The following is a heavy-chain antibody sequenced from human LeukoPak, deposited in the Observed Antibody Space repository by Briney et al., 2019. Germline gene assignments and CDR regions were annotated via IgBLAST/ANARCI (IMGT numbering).Heavy chain of an antibody. CDR2: INPKSGGT. D-gene: IGHD2-21*01. CDR1: GYTFTDYY. J-gene: IGHJ5*02. V-gene: IGHV1-2*02. CDR3: VREDDSNCYDP. Sequence: ASVRVSCKASGYTFTDYYIHWVRQAPGQGLEWMGEINPKSGGTDYAQSFQGRVTMTRDTSISTVYMELKSLKSDDTAMYYCVREDDSNCYDPWGQGTPVTVSS.